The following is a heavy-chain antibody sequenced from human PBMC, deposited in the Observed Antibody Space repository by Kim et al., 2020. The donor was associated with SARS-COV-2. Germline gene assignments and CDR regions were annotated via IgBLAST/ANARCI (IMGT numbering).Heavy chain of an antibody. Sequence: SETLSLTCTVSGGSISSYYWSWIRQPPGKGLEWIGYIYYSGSTNYNPSLKSRVTISVDTSKNQFSLKLSSVTAADTAVYYCARRSEGFGEKAAFDIWGQGTMVTVSS. J-gene: IGHJ3*02. CDR1: GGSISSYY. CDR3: ARRSEGFGEKAAFDI. CDR2: IYYSGST. V-gene: IGHV4-59*08. D-gene: IGHD3-10*01.